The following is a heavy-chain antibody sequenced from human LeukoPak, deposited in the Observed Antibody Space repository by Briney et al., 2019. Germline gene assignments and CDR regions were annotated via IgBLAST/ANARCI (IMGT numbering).Heavy chain of an antibody. CDR1: GGSISSGGYY. J-gene: IGHJ6*02. Sequence: PSETLSLTCTVSGGSISSGGYYWSWIRQHPGKGLEWIGYIYYSGSTNYNPSLKSRVTISVDTSKNQFSLKLSSVTAADTAVYYCARGDGSGSYYYYYYGMDVWGQGTTVTVSS. D-gene: IGHD3-10*01. CDR3: ARGDGSGSYYYYYYGMDV. V-gene: IGHV4-61*08. CDR2: IYYSGST.